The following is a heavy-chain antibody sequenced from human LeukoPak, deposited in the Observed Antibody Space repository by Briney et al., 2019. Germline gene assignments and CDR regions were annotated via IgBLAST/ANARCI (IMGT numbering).Heavy chain of an antibody. CDR2: IHYSGST. Sequence: SETLSLTCTVSGGSISSSSYYWGWIRQPPGKGLEWIGSIHYSGSTYYNPSLKSRVTISVDTSKNQFSLKLSSVTAADTAVYYCARVNYGGYDYWGQGTLVTVSS. J-gene: IGHJ4*02. D-gene: IGHD5-12*01. V-gene: IGHV4-39*07. CDR1: GGSISSSSYY. CDR3: ARVNYGGYDY.